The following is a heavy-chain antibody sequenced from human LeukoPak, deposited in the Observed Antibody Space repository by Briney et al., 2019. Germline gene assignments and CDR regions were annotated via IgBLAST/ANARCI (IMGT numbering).Heavy chain of an antibody. CDR3: ARIKVGATGIDY. CDR2: INTDGSHI. Sequence: GGSLRLSCAASGFTFNNYWMHWVRQAPGKGLVWVSRINTDGSHINYADSVKGRFTFSRDNAKNTLYLQMNSLRAEDTAVYYCARIKVGATGIDYWGQGTLVTVSS. D-gene: IGHD1-26*01. V-gene: IGHV3-74*01. CDR1: GFTFNNYW. J-gene: IGHJ4*02.